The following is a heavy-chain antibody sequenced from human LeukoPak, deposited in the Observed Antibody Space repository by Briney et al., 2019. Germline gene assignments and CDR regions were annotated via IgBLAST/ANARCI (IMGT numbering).Heavy chain of an antibody. CDR1: GYSFTSYW. D-gene: IGHD3-10*01. V-gene: IGHV5-51*01. CDR3: ARTPRGPRKYYGSGSYYYMDV. CDR2: IYPGDSDT. Sequence: GESLKISCKGSGYSFTSYWIAWVRQMPGKGLEWMGIIYPGDSDTRYSPSFQGQVTISADKSISTAYLQWSSLKASDTAMYYCARTPRGPRKYYGSGSYYYMDVWGKGTTVTISS. J-gene: IGHJ6*03.